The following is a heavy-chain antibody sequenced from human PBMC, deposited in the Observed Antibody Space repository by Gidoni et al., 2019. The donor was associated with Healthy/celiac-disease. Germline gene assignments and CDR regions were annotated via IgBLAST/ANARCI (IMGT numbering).Heavy chain of an antibody. J-gene: IGHJ4*02. Sequence: QVQLQQWGAGLLTPSETLSLTFAVYGGSFSGYYWSWIRQPPGKGLEWIGEINHSGSTNYNPSLKSRVTISVDTSKNQFSLKLSSVTAADTAVYYCARAGSHGGDYWGQGTLVTVSS. CDR2: INHSGST. D-gene: IGHD3-16*01. V-gene: IGHV4-34*01. CDR3: ARAGSHGGDY. CDR1: GGSFSGYY.